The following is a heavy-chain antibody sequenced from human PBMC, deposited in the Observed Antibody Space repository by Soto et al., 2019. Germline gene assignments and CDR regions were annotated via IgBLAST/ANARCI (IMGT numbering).Heavy chain of an antibody. D-gene: IGHD2-8*02. V-gene: IGHV3-74*01. J-gene: IGHJ3*02. Sequence: EVQLVESGGGLVQPGESLRLSCAASGFTFSNYWMHWVRQAPGKGLVWVSRINGDGSSTGYADSVKGRATISRDNAKNTVYLQMNSLRAEDTAVYYCASFKVYWSGQDPFDIWGQGTLVTVSS. CDR2: INGDGSST. CDR1: GFTFSNYW. CDR3: ASFKVYWSGQDPFDI.